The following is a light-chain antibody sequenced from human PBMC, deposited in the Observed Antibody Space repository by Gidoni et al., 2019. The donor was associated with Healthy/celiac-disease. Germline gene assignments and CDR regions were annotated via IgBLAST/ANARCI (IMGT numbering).Light chain of an antibody. CDR1: KRVLYSSNNKNY. CDR3: QQYYSTPYT. Sequence: DIVMTQSPDSLAVSLGERATINCKSSKRVLYSSNNKNYLAWYQQKPGQPPKLLIYWASTRESGVPDRFSGSGSGTDFTLTISSLQAEDVAVYYCQQYYSTPYTFXQXTKLXIK. J-gene: IGKJ2*01. CDR2: WAS. V-gene: IGKV4-1*01.